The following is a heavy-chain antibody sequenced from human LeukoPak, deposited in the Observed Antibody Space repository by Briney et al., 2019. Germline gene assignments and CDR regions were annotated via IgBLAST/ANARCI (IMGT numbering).Heavy chain of an antibody. CDR3: ARDGDGEV. CDR1: GGSISSGSYY. J-gene: IGHJ4*02. CDR2: IYTSGST. V-gene: IGHV4-61*02. D-gene: IGHD3-16*01. Sequence: SETLSLTCTVSGGSISSGSYYWSWIRQPAGKGLEWIGRIYTSGSTNYNPSLKSRVTISVDTSKNQFSLKLSSVTAADTAVYYCARDGDGEVWGQGTLVTVSS.